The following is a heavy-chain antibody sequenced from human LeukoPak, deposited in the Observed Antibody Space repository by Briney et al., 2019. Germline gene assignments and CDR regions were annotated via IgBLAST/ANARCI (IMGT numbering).Heavy chain of an antibody. CDR2: ISSSGSTI. V-gene: IGHV3-11*01. CDR3: ARGKQWLAHYFDY. Sequence: GGSLRLSCGASGFTFSDYYMSWIRQAPGKGLEWVSYISSSGSTIYYADSVKGRFTISRDNAKNSLYLQMNSLRAEDTAVYYCARGKQWLAHYFDYWGQGTLVTVSS. D-gene: IGHD6-19*01. J-gene: IGHJ4*02. CDR1: GFTFSDYY.